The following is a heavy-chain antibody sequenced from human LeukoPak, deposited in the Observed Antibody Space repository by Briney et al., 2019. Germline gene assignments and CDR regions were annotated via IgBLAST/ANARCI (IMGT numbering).Heavy chain of an antibody. D-gene: IGHD3-3*01. V-gene: IGHV3-23*01. CDR3: AKGPTIFGVVIIRSPYYFDY. CDR1: GFTFSSYA. CDR2: ISGSDGST. J-gene: IGHJ4*02. Sequence: PGGSLRLSCAASGFTFSSYAMSWVRQAPGKGLEWVSAISGSDGSTYYADSVKGRFTISRDNSKNTLYLQMNSLRAEDTAVYYCAKGPTIFGVVIIRSPYYFDYWGQGTLVTVSS.